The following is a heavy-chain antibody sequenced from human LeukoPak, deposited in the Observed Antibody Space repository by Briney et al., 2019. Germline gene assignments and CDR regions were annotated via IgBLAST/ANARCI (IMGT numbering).Heavy chain of an antibody. V-gene: IGHV1-69*01. CDR1: GGTFSSYA. D-gene: IGHD5-18*01. J-gene: IGHJ4*02. Sequence: AASVKVSCKASGGTFSSYAISWVRQAPGQGLEWMGGIIPIFGTANYAQKFQGRVTITADESTSTAYMELSSLRSEDTAVYYCATIFVDTAMVSPLGYWGQGTLVTVSS. CDR2: IIPIFGTA. CDR3: ATIFVDTAMVSPLGY.